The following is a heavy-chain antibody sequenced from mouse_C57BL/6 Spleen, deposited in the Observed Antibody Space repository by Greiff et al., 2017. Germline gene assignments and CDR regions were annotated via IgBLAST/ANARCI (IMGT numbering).Heavy chain of an antibody. CDR2: IDPEDGET. J-gene: IGHJ2*01. Sequence: EVQLQQSGAELVKPGASVKLSCKASGFNIKDYYMHWVKQRTEQGLAWIGRIDPEDGETKYAQKYKGKATITADTSSNTAYLQLSSLTSEYTAVSYCSRSSPLTTDYGSSYYFDYWGQGTTRTVSS. CDR3: SRSSPLTTDYGSSYYFDY. CDR1: GFNIKDYY. V-gene: IGHV14-2*01. D-gene: IGHD1-1*01.